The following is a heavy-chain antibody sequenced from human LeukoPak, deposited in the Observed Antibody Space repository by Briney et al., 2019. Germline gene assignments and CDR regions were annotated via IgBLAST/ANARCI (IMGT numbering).Heavy chain of an antibody. CDR2: ISVGAEYI. J-gene: IGHJ3*02. V-gene: IGHV3-23*01. Sequence: PGGSLRLSCAASGFTFSTYVMNWFRQAPGKGLEWVSTISVGAEYIFYADSVKGRFTISRDNSKNTLYLQMNSLRAEDTAVYYCARAEGYYDSSGNDAFDIWGQGTMVTVSS. D-gene: IGHD3-22*01. CDR1: GFTFSTYV. CDR3: ARAEGYYDSSGNDAFDI.